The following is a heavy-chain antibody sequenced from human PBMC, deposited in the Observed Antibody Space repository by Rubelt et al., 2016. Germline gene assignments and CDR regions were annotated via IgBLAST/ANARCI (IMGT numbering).Heavy chain of an antibody. V-gene: IGHV4-39*01. D-gene: IGHD4-17*01. CDR1: GGSISSRSYY. J-gene: IGHJ5*02. CDR2: IYYSGST. Sequence: QVQLQESGPGLVKPSATLSLTCTVSGGSISSRSYYWGWIRQPPGKGLEWIWSIYYSGSTYYNPSLKSGVTISVDTSKNQFSLKLSSVTAADTAVYYCARLTPYGDYAGPWGQGTLVTVSS. CDR3: ARLTPYGDYAGP.